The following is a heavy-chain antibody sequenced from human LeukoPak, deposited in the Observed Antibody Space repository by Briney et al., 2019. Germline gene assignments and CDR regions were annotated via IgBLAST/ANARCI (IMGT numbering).Heavy chain of an antibody. V-gene: IGHV1-2*06. J-gene: IGHJ4*02. CDR3: ARGKRGQQSFDY. CDR1: GYTFTGYY. CDR2: INPNSGGT. D-gene: IGHD3-16*01. Sequence: GASVKASCKASGYTFTGYYMHWVRQAPGQGLEWMGRINPNSGGTNYAQKFQGRVTMTTDTPISTAYMELSRLRSDDTAVYYCARGKRGQQSFDYWGQGTLVTVSS.